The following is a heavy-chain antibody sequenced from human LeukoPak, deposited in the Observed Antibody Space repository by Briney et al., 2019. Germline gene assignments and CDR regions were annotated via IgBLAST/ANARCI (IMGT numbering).Heavy chain of an antibody. CDR3: ARQKSYLYCSRTSSYTGGNWFDP. D-gene: IGHD2-2*02. CDR2: IYHSGST. CDR1: GYSISSGYY. Sequence: SETLSLTCAVSGYSISSGYYWGWIRQPPGNGLEWIGSIYHSGSTYYNPSLKSRVTISVDTSKNQFSLKLSSVTAADTAVYYCARQKSYLYCSRTSSYTGGNWFDPWGQGTLVTVSS. V-gene: IGHV4-38-2*01. J-gene: IGHJ5*02.